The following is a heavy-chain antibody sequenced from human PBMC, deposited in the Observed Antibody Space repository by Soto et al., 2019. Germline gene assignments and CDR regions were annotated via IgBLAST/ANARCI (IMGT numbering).Heavy chain of an antibody. Sequence: PGGSLRLSCAASGFTFSSFEMNWVRQAPGKGLEWVSYISGSGTTIYYADSVKGRFTTSRDNAKNSLYLQMNTLRAEDTALYYCARDSRNSYGLDVWGQGTTVTVYS. CDR1: GFTFSSFE. CDR3: ARDSRNSYGLDV. J-gene: IGHJ6*02. CDR2: ISGSGTTI. V-gene: IGHV3-48*03.